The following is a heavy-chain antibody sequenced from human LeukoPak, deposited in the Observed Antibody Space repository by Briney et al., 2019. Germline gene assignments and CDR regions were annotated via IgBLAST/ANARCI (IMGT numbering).Heavy chain of an antibody. CDR3: ARGDLWLGH. J-gene: IGHJ4*02. V-gene: IGHV3-7*01. Sequence: GGSLRLSCAASGFTFRSDWMSWVRQAPGKGLELVANIKEDGSKENYEDSVKGRFTISRDNAKNSLYLQMSSLRAEDTAVYYCARGDLWLGHWGQGSLVTVSS. D-gene: IGHD3-10*01. CDR2: IKEDGSKE. CDR1: GFTFRSDW.